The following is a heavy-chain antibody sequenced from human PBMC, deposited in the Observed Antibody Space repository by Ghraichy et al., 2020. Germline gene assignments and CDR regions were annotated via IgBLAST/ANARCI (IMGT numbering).Heavy chain of an antibody. J-gene: IGHJ3*02. CDR1: GFTFSSHG. Sequence: GGSLRLSCVASGFTFSSHGMSWVRQAPGKGLEWVSSISGSGITTYYADSVKGRFTISRDNSKNTLYLQMNSLRAEDTALYYCAKGKGSGYNEAFYIWGQGTMVTVSS. D-gene: IGHD3-22*01. V-gene: IGHV3-23*01. CDR2: ISGSGITT. CDR3: AKGKGSGYNEAFYI.